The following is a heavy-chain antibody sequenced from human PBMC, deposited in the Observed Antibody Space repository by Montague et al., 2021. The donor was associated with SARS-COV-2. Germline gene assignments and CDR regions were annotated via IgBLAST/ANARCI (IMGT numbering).Heavy chain of an antibody. D-gene: IGHD3-10*01. CDR2: IHHGGST. Sequence: SETLSLTCAVHGGSFSTYSWNWIRQPPGKGLEWIGEIHHGGSTNCNPSLKSRVTISADTSENQFSLKLTSVAAADTAVYYCARLGDGVVPSPILGVGPYYSYYYMDVWGKGTTVTVSS. CDR3: ARLGDGVVPSPILGVGPYYSYYYMDV. V-gene: IGHV4-34*01. J-gene: IGHJ6*03. CDR1: GGSFSTYS.